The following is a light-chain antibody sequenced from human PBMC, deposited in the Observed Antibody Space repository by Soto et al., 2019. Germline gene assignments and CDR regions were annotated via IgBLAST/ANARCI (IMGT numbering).Light chain of an antibody. J-gene: IGKJ1*01. CDR3: QHHNSYSQT. Sequence: DIPMTQSPPTLSASVGDRVTITCRASQSISHYLAWYQQMPGKAPKLLIYGASTLQSGVPSRFSGSGSGTEFTLTISSLQPDDFGTYFCQHHNSYSQTFGQGTKVEIK. CDR2: GAS. CDR1: QSISHY. V-gene: IGKV1-5*01.